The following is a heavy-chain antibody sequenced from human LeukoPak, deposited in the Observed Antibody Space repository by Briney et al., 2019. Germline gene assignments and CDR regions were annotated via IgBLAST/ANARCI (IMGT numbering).Heavy chain of an antibody. CDR1: GGSISSYY. J-gene: IGHJ4*02. Sequence: SETLSLTCTVSGGSISSYYWSWIRQPPGKGLEWIGYIYYSGSTNYNPSLKSRVTISVDTSKNQFSLKLSSVTAADTAVYYCARLIYHGYYYSTSLKYYFDYWGQGTLVTVSS. CDR3: ARLIYHGYYYSTSLKYYFDY. CDR2: IYYSGST. V-gene: IGHV4-59*01. D-gene: IGHD3-22*01.